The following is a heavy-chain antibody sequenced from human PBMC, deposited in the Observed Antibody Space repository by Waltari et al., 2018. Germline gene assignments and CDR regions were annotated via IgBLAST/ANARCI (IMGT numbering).Heavy chain of an antibody. CDR2: VYNSGST. J-gene: IGHJ4*02. CDR1: GGSISGHH. Sequence: QVQLQESGPGLVKPSETLSLTCTAAGGSISGHHWSWLRQPPGKGLEGIGYVYNSGSTTYNPSLKSRVTISVDTSKSQFSLKLSSVTAADTAVYYCARQRFFDSWGQGTLATVSS. D-gene: IGHD3-3*01. CDR3: ARQRFFDS. V-gene: IGHV4-59*11.